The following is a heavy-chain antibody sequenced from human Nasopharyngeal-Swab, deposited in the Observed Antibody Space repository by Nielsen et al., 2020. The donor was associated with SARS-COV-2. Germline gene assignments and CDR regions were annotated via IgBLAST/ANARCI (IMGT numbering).Heavy chain of an antibody. CDR1: GFTFSSYA. V-gene: IGHV3-30*04. J-gene: IGHJ6*02. CDR3: ARAPSPPYSSSYYYYGMDV. D-gene: IGHD6-6*01. Sequence: GESLKISCAASGFTFSSYAMHWVRQAPGKGLEWVAVISYDGSNKYYADSVKGRFTISRDNSKNTLYLKMNSLRAEDTAVYYCARAPSPPYSSSYYYYGMDVWGQGTTVTVSS. CDR2: ISYDGSNK.